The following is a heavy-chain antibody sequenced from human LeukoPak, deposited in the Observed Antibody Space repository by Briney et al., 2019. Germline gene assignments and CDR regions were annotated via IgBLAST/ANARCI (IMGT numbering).Heavy chain of an antibody. Sequence: PSETQSLTCAVSGGSISSSNWWSWVRQPPGKGLEWIGEIYHSGSTNYNPSLKSRVTISVDKSKNQFSLKLSSVTAADTAVYYCARSPLGVSDKWLVRYYYGMDVWGQGTTVTVSS. D-gene: IGHD6-19*01. J-gene: IGHJ6*02. CDR3: ARSPLGVSDKWLVRYYYGMDV. CDR1: GGSISSSNW. CDR2: IYHSGST. V-gene: IGHV4-4*02.